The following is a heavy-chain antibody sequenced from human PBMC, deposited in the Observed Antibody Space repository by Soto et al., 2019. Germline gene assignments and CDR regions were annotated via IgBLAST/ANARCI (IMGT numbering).Heavy chain of an antibody. V-gene: IGHV3-23*01. Sequence: PGGSLRLSCAASGFTFSSYAMSWVRQAPGKGLEWVSAISGSGGSTYYADSVKGRFTISRDNSKNTLYLQMNSLRAEDTAVYYSAKIPYYDSSGYRLLDYWGQGTLVTVSS. CDR1: GFTFSSYA. CDR2: ISGSGGST. CDR3: AKIPYYDSSGYRLLDY. D-gene: IGHD3-22*01. J-gene: IGHJ4*02.